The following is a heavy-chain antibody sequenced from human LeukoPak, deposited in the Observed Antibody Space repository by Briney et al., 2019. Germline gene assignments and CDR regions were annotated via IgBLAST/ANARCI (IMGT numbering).Heavy chain of an antibody. CDR3: AKDRLGAMMYFDF. CDR2: ISSSSSYI. Sequence: GGSLRLSCAASGFTFSSYSMNWVRQAPGKGLEWVSSISSSSSYIYYADSVKGRVTISRDNSKNTLYLQVNSLRVGDTAVYYCAKDRLGAMMYFDFWGQGTLVTVSS. J-gene: IGHJ4*02. D-gene: IGHD1-26*01. CDR1: GFTFSSYS. V-gene: IGHV3-21*04.